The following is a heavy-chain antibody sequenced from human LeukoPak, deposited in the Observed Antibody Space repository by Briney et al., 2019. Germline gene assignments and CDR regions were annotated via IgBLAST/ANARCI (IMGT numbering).Heavy chain of an antibody. V-gene: IGHV1-18*01. CDR2: ISAYNGNT. CDR3: ARVSGDDFWSGPYKLYYYYMDV. J-gene: IGHJ6*03. D-gene: IGHD3-3*01. Sequence: GASVKVSCKASGYTFTSYGISWVRQAPGQGLEWMGWISAYNGNTNYAQKLQGRVTMTTDTSTSTAYMELRSLGSDDTAVYYCARVSGDDFWSGPYKLYYYYMDVWGKGTTVTVSS. CDR1: GYTFTSYG.